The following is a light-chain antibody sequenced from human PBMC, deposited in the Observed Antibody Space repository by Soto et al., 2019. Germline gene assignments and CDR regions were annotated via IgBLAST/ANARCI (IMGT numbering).Light chain of an antibody. J-gene: IGLJ2*01. CDR2: DVS. V-gene: IGLV2-14*01. CDR3: SSYTSTSAVV. CDR1: SSDVGGYNY. Sequence: QSALTQPASVSGSPGQSITISCTGTSSDVGGYNYVSWYQQHPGKAPKLMIYDVSNRPSGVSNRFSGSKSDNTASLAISGPQAEDEADYYCSSYTSTSAVVFGGGTKLTVL.